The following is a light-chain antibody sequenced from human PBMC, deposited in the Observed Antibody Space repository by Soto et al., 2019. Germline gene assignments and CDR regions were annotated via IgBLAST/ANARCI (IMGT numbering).Light chain of an antibody. Sequence: QSVLTQPASASGSPGQSITISCTGTRSDVGAYDYVSWYQQRPGKAPKLMIFEVNIRPSGISDRFSGSKSGYTASLTISGLQAEDEDDYYCSSYTRSASHVFGGGTKLTVL. CDR1: RSDVGAYDY. V-gene: IGLV2-14*01. J-gene: IGLJ2*01. CDR2: EVN. CDR3: SSYTRSASHV.